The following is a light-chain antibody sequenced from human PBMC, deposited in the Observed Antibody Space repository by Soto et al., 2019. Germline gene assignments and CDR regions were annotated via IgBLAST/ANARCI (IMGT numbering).Light chain of an antibody. CDR2: LNSDGSH. CDR1: SGHSNYA. Sequence: QSVLTQSPSASASLGASVKLTCTLSSGHSNYAIAWHQQQSEKGPRYLMKLNSDGSHSKGDGIPDRFSGSSSGAERYLTISSLQSEYESDYYCHTWRSGIVVFGGGTKVTVL. J-gene: IGLJ2*01. V-gene: IGLV4-69*01. CDR3: HTWRSGIVV.